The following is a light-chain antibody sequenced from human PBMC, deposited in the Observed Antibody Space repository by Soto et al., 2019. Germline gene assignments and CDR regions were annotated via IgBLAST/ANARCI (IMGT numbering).Light chain of an antibody. CDR3: QTWGTGIWV. Sequence: QLVLTQSPSASASLGASVKLTCTLSSGHSSYAIAWHQQQPEKGPRYLMKLNSDGSHSKGDGIPDRFSGSSSGAERYLTSSSLQSGDESDYYCQTWGTGIWVFGGGTTLTVL. CDR1: SGHSSYA. CDR2: LNSDGSH. J-gene: IGLJ3*02. V-gene: IGLV4-69*01.